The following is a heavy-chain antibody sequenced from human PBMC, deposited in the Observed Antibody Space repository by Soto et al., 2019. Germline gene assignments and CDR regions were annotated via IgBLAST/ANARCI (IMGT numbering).Heavy chain of an antibody. J-gene: IGHJ3*02. D-gene: IGHD3-22*01. CDR2: ISAYNGNT. CDR3: ARHPYYYDSSGYFGI. Sequence: RASVKVSCKASGGTFSSYAISWVRQAPGQGLEWMGWISAYNGNTNYAQKLQGRVTMTTDTSTSTAYMELRSLRSDDTAVYYCARHPYYYDSSGYFGIWGQGTMVTVSS. V-gene: IGHV1-18*01. CDR1: GGTFSSYA.